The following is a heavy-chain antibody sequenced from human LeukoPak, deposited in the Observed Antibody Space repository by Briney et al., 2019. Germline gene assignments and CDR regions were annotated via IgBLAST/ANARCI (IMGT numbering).Heavy chain of an antibody. D-gene: IGHD4-23*01. V-gene: IGHV4-39*01. Sequence: PSETLSLTCTVSGDSISSSSYYWGWIRQPPGKGLEWIGSIYYTGSTYYNPSLKSRVTISVDTSKNQFSLKLSSVTAADTAVYYCARHRLGWELPPDYWGQGTLVTVSS. CDR1: GDSISSSSYY. CDR2: IYYTGST. J-gene: IGHJ4*02. CDR3: ARHRLGWELPPDY.